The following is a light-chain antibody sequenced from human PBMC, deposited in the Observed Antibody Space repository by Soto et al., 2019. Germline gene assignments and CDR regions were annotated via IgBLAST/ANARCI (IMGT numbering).Light chain of an antibody. CDR3: QQYGVSPYT. J-gene: IGKJ2*01. Sequence: EIVLTQSPGTLSLSPGERATLSCRASQTVRNGYLAWYQQKPGQAPSLLIFAASSRATGIPDRFNGSGSGTDFTLTISRLEPEDFAVYHCQQYGVSPYTFGQGTKLEIK. CDR2: AAS. V-gene: IGKV3-20*01. CDR1: QTVRNGY.